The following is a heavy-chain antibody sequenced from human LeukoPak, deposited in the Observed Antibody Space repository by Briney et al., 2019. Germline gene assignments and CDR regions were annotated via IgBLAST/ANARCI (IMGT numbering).Heavy chain of an antibody. D-gene: IGHD3-22*01. V-gene: IGHV3-21*01. Sequence: GGSLRLSCAASGFTFSSYSMNWFRQAPGKGLEWVSSISSSSSYIYYADSVKGRFTISRDNAKNSLYLQMNSLRAEDTAVYYCARASSIYDSSGYDPFDIWGQGTMVTVSS. J-gene: IGHJ3*02. CDR2: ISSSSSYI. CDR3: ARASSIYDSSGYDPFDI. CDR1: GFTFSSYS.